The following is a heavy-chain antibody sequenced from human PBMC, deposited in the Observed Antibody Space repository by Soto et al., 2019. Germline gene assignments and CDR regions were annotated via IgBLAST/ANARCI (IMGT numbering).Heavy chain of an antibody. J-gene: IGHJ4*02. D-gene: IGHD6-19*01. CDR3: ARSVEGHFDY. Sequence: EVQLVECGGGLVQPGGSLRLTCVASGFPFGIYSMNWVRQAPGKGLEWSSYITSDTNTIKYADSVKGRFTISRDNAKNLVYLQMNSLRDEDTAVYFCARSVEGHFDYWGQGTVVTVSS. V-gene: IGHV3-48*02. CDR2: ITSDTNTI. CDR1: GFPFGIYS.